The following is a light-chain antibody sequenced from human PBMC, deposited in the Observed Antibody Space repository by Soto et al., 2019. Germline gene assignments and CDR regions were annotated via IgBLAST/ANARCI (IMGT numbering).Light chain of an antibody. CDR1: SSDVGGYNY. CDR3: CSYAGSPRYV. CDR2: DGS. V-gene: IGLV2-11*01. Sequence: QSALTQPRSVSGSPGQSVTISCTGTSSDVGGYNYVSWYQQHPGNAPKVMIYDGSERPSGVPDRFSGSKSGNTASLTISGLHAEDEADYYCCSYAGSPRYVFGTGTQLTVL. J-gene: IGLJ1*01.